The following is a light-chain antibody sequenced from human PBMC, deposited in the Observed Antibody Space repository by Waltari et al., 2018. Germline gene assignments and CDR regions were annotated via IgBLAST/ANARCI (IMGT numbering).Light chain of an antibody. J-gene: IGLJ3*02. V-gene: IGLV4-69*01. Sequence: QQPEKGPRFLMKVESDGSHSRGDEIPDRFSGSSSGAERYLIISSLQSEDEADYYCQTGGHGTWVFGGGTKLTVL. CDR2: VESDGSH. CDR3: QTGGHGTWV.